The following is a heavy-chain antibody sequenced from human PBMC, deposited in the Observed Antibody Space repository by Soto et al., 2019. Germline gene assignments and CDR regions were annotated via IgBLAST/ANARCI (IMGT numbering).Heavy chain of an antibody. J-gene: IGHJ5*02. CDR2: SYYSGTT. V-gene: IGHV4-39*01. CDR3: TRRYNWNGNYFDP. CDR1: GASISVHSYY. Sequence: QLQLQEAGPGLVTPSQALSLTCTVSGASISVHSYYWTWIRQPPGKGLEWIGSSYYSGTTYFNPSLKSRATISVDTSKNQFSLRLTSVTAADTAIYYCTRRYNWNGNYFDPWGPGALVTVSS. D-gene: IGHD1-20*01.